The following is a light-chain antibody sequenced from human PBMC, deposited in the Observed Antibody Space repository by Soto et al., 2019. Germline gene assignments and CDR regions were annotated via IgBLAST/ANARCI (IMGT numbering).Light chain of an antibody. CDR2: AAS. Sequence: DIQMTQSPSSLSASVGDRVTITCRASQGLINNLAWYQQRPGRVPKLLIYAASTLQSGVPSRFSGSGSGTDFTLTISSLQPEDVATYYWQKYNSAPYTFGPGTTVDLK. J-gene: IGKJ3*01. CDR3: QKYNSAPYT. V-gene: IGKV1-27*01. CDR1: QGLINN.